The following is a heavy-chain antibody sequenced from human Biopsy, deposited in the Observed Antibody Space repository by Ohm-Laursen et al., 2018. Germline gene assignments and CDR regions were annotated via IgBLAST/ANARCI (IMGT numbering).Heavy chain of an antibody. CDR1: GGSISGSS. Sequence: SDTLSLTCTVSGGSISGSSWSWIRQALGKGLEWIGYISYSRDTNYNPSLKSRITISVDTSKNQFSLKLTSVTAADTAVYYCAKHGSGWTGDDAFHIWGQGTMVTVSS. V-gene: IGHV4-59*08. J-gene: IGHJ3*02. CDR3: AKHGSGWTGDDAFHI. CDR2: ISYSRDT. D-gene: IGHD6-19*01.